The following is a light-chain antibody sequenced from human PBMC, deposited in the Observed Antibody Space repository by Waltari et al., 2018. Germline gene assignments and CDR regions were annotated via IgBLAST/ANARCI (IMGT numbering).Light chain of an antibody. CDR3: HVWHPDMDPGV. J-gene: IGLJ1*01. V-gene: IGLV3-21*04. CDR2: YDA. Sequence: SYALTQPPSVSVAPGTTARITCGGDNIGSYSVHWYQQKPGQAPVLVIFYDADRPSGIPEGVSGSNPGNTATLTISSVEAGDEAKYYCHVWHPDMDPGVFGPGTEVSV. CDR1: NIGSYS.